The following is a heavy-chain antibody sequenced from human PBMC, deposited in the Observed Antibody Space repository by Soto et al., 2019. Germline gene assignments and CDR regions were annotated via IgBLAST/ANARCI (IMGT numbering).Heavy chain of an antibody. Sequence: EVQLLESGGGLVQPGGSLRLSCAASGFTFSNYAMSWVRQAPGKGLEWVSAISGSGISTYYADSVKGRFTISRDNSKTTLYLKMNSLRAEDTAMYQCARGHKFGEPRWGQGTLVTVSS. J-gene: IGHJ4*02. CDR1: GFTFSNYA. CDR3: ARGHKFGEPR. D-gene: IGHD3-16*01. V-gene: IGHV3-23*01. CDR2: ISGSGIST.